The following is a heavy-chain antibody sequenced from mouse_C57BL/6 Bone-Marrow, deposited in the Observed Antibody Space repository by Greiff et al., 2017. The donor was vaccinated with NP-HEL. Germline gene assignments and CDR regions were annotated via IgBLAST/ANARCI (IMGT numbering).Heavy chain of an antibody. J-gene: IGHJ2*01. D-gene: IGHD1-1*01. CDR3: ARWEKTRGSSPFDY. Sequence: VQLQQSGPELVKPGASVKISCKASGYSFTDYNMNWVKQSNGKSLEWIGVINPNYGTTSYNQKFKGKATLTVDQSSSTAYMQLNSLTSEESAVYSFARWEKTRGSSPFDYWGQGTTLTVSS. CDR2: INPNYGTT. V-gene: IGHV1-39*01. CDR1: GYSFTDYN.